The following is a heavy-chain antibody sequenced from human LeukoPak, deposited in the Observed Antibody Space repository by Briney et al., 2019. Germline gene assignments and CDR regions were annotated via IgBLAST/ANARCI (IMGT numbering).Heavy chain of an antibody. Sequence: PGGSLRLSCAASGFTFSSYAMHWVRQAPGKGLEWVAVISYDGSNKYYADSVKGRFTISRDNSKNTLYLQMNSLRAEDTAVYYCARDKILRGNYGDAFDIWGQGTMVTVSS. J-gene: IGHJ3*02. CDR3: ARDKILRGNYGDAFDI. D-gene: IGHD1-7*01. CDR2: ISYDGSNK. V-gene: IGHV3-30*04. CDR1: GFTFSSYA.